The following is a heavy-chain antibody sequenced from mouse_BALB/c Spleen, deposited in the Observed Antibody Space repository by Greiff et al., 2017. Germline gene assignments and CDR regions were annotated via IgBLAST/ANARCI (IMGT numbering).Heavy chain of an antibody. CDR1: GYTFTSYW. CDR3: ARRAVVDTMDY. D-gene: IGHD1-1*01. CDR2: INPSTGYT. J-gene: IGHJ4*01. Sequence: VQLQQSGAELAKPGASVKMSCKASGYTFTSYWMHWVKQRPGQGLEWIGYINPSTGYTEYNQKFKDKATLTADKSSSTAYMQLSSLTSEDSAVYYCARRAVVDTMDYWGQGTSVTVSS. V-gene: IGHV1-7*01.